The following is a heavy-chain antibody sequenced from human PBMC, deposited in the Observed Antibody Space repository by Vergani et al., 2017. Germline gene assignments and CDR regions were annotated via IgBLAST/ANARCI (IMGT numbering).Heavy chain of an antibody. CDR1: GGSISSGGYY. CDR2: TFYSGNT. V-gene: IGHV4-31*03. J-gene: IGHJ4*02. D-gene: IGHD3-3*01. Sequence: QVQLQESGPGLVKPSETLSLTCSVSGGSISSGGYYWTWIRQHPGKGLEWIGYTFYSGNTNYNPSLKSRIIISVETSKNQFSLKLSSVTAADTAVYYCARSDAAISLGWSGYYAAAHWGQGTLVTVSS. CDR3: ARSDAAISLGWSGYYAAAH.